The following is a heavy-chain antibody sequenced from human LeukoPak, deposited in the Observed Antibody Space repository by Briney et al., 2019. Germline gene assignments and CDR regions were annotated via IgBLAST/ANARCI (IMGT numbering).Heavy chain of an antibody. Sequence: TPSETLSLTCTASGGSISSGGYYWSWIRQHPGKGLEWIGYIYYSGSAYYNPSLRSRATISVDTYKSQFSLKLSSVTAADTAVYYCARAILTPSGYVWHFDLWGRGTLVTVSS. D-gene: IGHD3-3*01. CDR3: ARAILTPSGYVWHFDL. CDR1: GGSISSGGYY. CDR2: IYYSGSA. V-gene: IGHV4-31*03. J-gene: IGHJ2*01.